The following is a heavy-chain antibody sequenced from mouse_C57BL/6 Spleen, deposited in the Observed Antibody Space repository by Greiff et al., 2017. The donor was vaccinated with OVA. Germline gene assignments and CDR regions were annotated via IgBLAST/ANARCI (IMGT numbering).Heavy chain of an antibody. CDR3: ARGPRNCYGSSYWYFDV. D-gene: IGHD1-1*01. CDR1: GYTFTGYW. Sequence: QVQLQQSGAELMKPGASVKLSCKATGYTFTGYWIEWVKQRPGHGLEWIGEILPGSGSTNYNEKFKGKAKFTADTFSNTAYMQLCSLTTSDSAIYDCARGPRNCYGSSYWYFDVWGTGTTVTVSS. CDR2: ILPGSGST. J-gene: IGHJ1*03. V-gene: IGHV1-9*01.